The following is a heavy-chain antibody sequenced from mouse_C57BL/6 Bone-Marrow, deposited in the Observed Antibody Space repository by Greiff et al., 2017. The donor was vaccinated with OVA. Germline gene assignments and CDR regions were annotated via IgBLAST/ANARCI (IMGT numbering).Heavy chain of an antibody. J-gene: IGHJ2*01. CDR1: GYSFTGYF. D-gene: IGHD1-1*01. CDR3: AREGAAVVATDFDY. V-gene: IGHV1-20*01. Sequence: VQLQQSGPELVKPGDSVKISCKASGYSFTGYFMNWVMQSHGKSLEWIGRINPYNGDTFYNQKFKGKATLTVDKSSSTAHMELRSLTSEDSAVYYCAREGAAVVATDFDYWGQGTTLTVSS. CDR2: INPYNGDT.